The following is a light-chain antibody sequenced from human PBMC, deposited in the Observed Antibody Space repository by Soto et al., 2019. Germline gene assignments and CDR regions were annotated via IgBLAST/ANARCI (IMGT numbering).Light chain of an antibody. V-gene: IGKV3-15*01. CDR2: GAS. J-gene: IGKJ1*01. CDR3: QQERT. CDR1: QRVSSN. Sequence: EIVMTQSPATLSVSPGERATLSCRASQRVSSNLAWYQQKPGQAPRLLIYGASTRATGIPARFSGSGSGTEFTLTISSLQSEDFAVYYCQQERTFGQGTKVEIK.